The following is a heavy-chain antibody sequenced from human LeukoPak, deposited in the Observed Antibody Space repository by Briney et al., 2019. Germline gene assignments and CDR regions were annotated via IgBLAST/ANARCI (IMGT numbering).Heavy chain of an antibody. J-gene: IGHJ5*02. V-gene: IGHV3-74*01. CDR3: VRDRPHNCFDP. CDR1: EFTFSAHW. CDR2: IDNDGTNT. Sequence: QPGGSLRLSCAASEFTFSAHWMHWVRQVPGKGLVYIAYIDNDGTNTNYADSVKGRFTISRDNAKNTLYLQMNSLRVEDTAVYYCVRDRPHNCFDPRGQGTLVTVSS. D-gene: IGHD6-6*01.